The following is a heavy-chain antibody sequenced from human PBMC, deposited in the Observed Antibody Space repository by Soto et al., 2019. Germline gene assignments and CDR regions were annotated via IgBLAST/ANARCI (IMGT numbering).Heavy chain of an antibody. J-gene: IGHJ3*02. CDR3: ASYDSSGYYYEKAFDI. CDR2: IDYSGST. V-gene: IGHV4-31*01. D-gene: IGHD3-22*01. Sequence: QVQLQESGPGLVKPSQTLSLTCTVSGGSISSGGYYWSWIRQHPGKGLEWIGYIDYSGSTYYNPSLKTLVTIPVDSSKKQVSLKLSSVTAADTAVYYCASYDSSGYYYEKAFDIWVQGTMVTVSS. CDR1: GGSISSGGYY.